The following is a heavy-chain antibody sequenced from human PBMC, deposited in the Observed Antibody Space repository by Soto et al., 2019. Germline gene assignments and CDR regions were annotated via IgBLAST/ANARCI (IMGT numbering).Heavy chain of an antibody. J-gene: IGHJ5*02. Sequence: ASGKVSCKASGYTFTSYGISWVRQAPGQGLEWMGWISAYNGNTNYAQKLQGRVTMTTDTSTSTAYMELRSLRSDDTAVYYCARNSGSLKYNWFDPWGQGTLVTVSS. CDR3: ARNSGSLKYNWFDP. CDR1: GYTFTSYG. V-gene: IGHV1-18*04. D-gene: IGHD1-26*01. CDR2: ISAYNGNT.